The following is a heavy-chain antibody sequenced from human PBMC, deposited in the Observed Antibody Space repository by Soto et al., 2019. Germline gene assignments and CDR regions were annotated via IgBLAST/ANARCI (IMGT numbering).Heavy chain of an antibody. CDR1: GFSLSTSGVG. J-gene: IGHJ5*02. CDR3: ALTQIDYGHYGPTRTNCFDP. D-gene: IGHD4-17*01. V-gene: IGHV2-5*02. CDR2: IYWDDDK. Sequence: QITLKESGPTLVKPTQTLTLTCTFSGFSLSTSGVGVGWIRQPPGKALEWLALIYWDDDKRYSPSLKSSLTITNNTSKTHLLLTISNMDPAEAATYYCALTQIDYGHYGPTRTNCFDPWGQGTLVTVSS.